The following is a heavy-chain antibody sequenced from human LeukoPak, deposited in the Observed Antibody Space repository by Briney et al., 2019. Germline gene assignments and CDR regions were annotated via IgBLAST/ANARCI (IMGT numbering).Heavy chain of an antibody. D-gene: IGHD6-13*01. V-gene: IGHV1-8*01. J-gene: IGHJ6*02. CDR2: MNPNSGNT. CDR3: ARGHIVQQLVRLYYYYYYGMDV. Sequence: ASVKVSCKASGYTFTSYDINWVRQATGQGLEWMGWMNPNSGNTGYAQKFQGRVTMTRNTSISTAYMELSSLRSEDTAVYYCARGHIVQQLVRLYYYYYYGMDVWGQGTTVTVSS. CDR1: GYTFTSYD.